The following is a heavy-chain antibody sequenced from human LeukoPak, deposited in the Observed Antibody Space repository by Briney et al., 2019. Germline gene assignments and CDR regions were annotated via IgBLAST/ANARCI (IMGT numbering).Heavy chain of an antibody. CDR1: GLTFSSYA. D-gene: IGHD5-12*01. J-gene: IGHJ4*02. V-gene: IGHV3-23*01. Sequence: PGGSLRLSCAASGLTFSSYAMGWVRQAPGKGLEWVSGITNVGGNTYDADYVKGRFTSSRDNPKNTLYLQMNSLKAEDTAVYYCAKDMGYSGYDTPPDYWGQGTLVTVSS. CDR2: ITNVGGNT. CDR3: AKDMGYSGYDTPPDY.